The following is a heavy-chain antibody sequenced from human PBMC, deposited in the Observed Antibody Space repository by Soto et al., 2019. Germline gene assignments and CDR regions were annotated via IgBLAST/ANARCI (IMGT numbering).Heavy chain of an antibody. CDR1: GYTFTGYY. CDR2: INPNSGGT. CDR3: ARDYYDSSGYSTFDY. D-gene: IGHD3-22*01. Sequence: GASVKVSCKASGYTFTGYYMHWVRQAPGQGLEWMGGINPNSGGTNYAQKFQGWVTMTRDTSISTAYMELSRLRSDDTAVYYCARDYYDSSGYSTFDYWGQGTLVTV. V-gene: IGHV1-2*04. J-gene: IGHJ4*02.